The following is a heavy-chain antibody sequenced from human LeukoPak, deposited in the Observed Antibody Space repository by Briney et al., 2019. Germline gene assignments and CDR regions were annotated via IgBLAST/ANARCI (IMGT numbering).Heavy chain of an antibody. D-gene: IGHD3-22*01. V-gene: IGHV3-21*01. Sequence: GGSLRLSCAASGFTFSSYSMNWVRQAPGKGLEWVSSISSSSSYTYYADSVKGRFTISRDNAKNSLYLQMNSLRAEDTAVYYCARDYYDSSGYLQGYYYYYYGMDVWGQGTTVTVSS. CDR2: ISSSSSYT. CDR1: GFTFSSYS. CDR3: ARDYYDSSGYLQGYYYYYYGMDV. J-gene: IGHJ6*02.